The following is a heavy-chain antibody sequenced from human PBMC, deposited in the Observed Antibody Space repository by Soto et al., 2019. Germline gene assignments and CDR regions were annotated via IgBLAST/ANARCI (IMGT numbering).Heavy chain of an antibody. Sequence: QVQLVQSGAEVKKPGASVKVSCKASGYTFSAYAMHWVRQAPGHRLEWMGWINGGNGNTEYSHKFQGRVTITRDTSASTAEMELNSLRSEDTDVYYWARVGTSSWDFGYWCQGTLVTVSS. CDR3: ARVGTSSWDFGY. J-gene: IGHJ4*02. V-gene: IGHV1-3*01. CDR2: INGGNGNT. CDR1: GYTFSAYA. D-gene: IGHD6-13*01.